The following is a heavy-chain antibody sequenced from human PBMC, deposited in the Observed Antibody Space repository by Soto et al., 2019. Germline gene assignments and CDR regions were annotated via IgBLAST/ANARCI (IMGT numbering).Heavy chain of an antibody. D-gene: IGHD2-21*01. CDR3: ARVVIAMLDS. CDR1: GFTVSSNY. CDR2: IYSGGST. J-gene: IGHJ4*02. Sequence: GGSLRLSCAASGFTVSSNYMSWVRQAPGKGLEWVSVIYSGGSTYYTDSVKGRFTISRDNSKNTLYLQMNSLRAEDTAVYYCARVVIAMLDSWGQGTLVTVSS. V-gene: IGHV3-66*01.